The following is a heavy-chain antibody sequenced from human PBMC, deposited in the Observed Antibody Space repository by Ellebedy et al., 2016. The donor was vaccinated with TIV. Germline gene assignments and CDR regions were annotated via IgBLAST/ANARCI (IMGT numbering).Heavy chain of an antibody. CDR1: DGSISSGAYF. Sequence: SETLSLXCPVSDGSISSGAYFWSWIRQPPGKGLEWIGYIYYNVNTNYNPSLTSRVSISVDTSKNQFFLKLSSVTAADTAVYYRARDPGPVTTRRWATMDVWGQGTTVTVSS. V-gene: IGHV4-61*08. D-gene: IGHD4-11*01. CDR2: IYYNVNT. J-gene: IGHJ6*02. CDR3: ARDPGPVTTRRWATMDV.